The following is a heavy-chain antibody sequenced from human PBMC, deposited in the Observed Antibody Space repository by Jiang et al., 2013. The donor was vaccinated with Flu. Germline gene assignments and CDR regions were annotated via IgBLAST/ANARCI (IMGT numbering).Heavy chain of an antibody. CDR3: ARDTYCSSTSCYTLGPRRP. CDR2: ISAYNGNT. D-gene: IGHD2-2*02. V-gene: IGHV1-18*01. CDR1: GYTFTSYG. J-gene: IGHJ5*02. Sequence: CGAEVKKPGASVKVSCKASGYTFTSYGISWVRQAPGQGLEWMGWISAYNGNTNYAQKLQGRVTMTTDTSTSTAYMELRSLRSDDTAVYYCARDTYCSSTSCYTLGPRRPWGPGNPGHRLL.